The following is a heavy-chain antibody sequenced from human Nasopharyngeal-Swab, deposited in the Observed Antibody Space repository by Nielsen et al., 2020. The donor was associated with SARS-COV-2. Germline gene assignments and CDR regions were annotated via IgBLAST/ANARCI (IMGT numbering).Heavy chain of an antibody. CDR2: IHSSGST. CDR3: AREYYDILTGYSRFEY. D-gene: IGHD3-9*01. CDR1: GGSISSYY. Sequence: SETLSLTCTASGGTVSGGSISSYYWSWIRQPPGKGLEWIGYIHSSGSTKYNPSLKSRVTISVDTSKNQFSLKLSSVTAADTAVYYCAREYYDILTGYSRFEYWGQGTLVTVSS. J-gene: IGHJ4*02. V-gene: IGHV4-59*01.